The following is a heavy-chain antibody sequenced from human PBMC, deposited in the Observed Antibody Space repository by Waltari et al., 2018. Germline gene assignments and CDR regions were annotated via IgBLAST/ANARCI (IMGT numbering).Heavy chain of an antibody. D-gene: IGHD2-21*02. CDR1: ELTFSGYW. V-gene: IGHV3-74*01. Sequence: EVQLVESGGGLVQPGGSLRLSCAAGELTFSGYWMHWVRQAPGKGLVWVSRINSDESSTSYADSVKGRFTISRDNAKNTLYLQMNSLRAEDTAVYYCASQNGGNSWWLDPWGQGTLVTVSS. CDR2: INSDESST. J-gene: IGHJ5*02. CDR3: ASQNGGNSWWLDP.